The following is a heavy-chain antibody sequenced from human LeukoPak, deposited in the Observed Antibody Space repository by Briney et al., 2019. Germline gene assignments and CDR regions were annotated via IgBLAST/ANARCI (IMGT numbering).Heavy chain of an antibody. CDR2: ISGSGDDT. J-gene: IGHJ5*02. CDR1: GFTFSSFA. Sequence: GGSLRLSCAASGFTFSSFAMTWVRHAPGKGLEWGSGISGSGDDTYYADSVKGRFTISRDNSENTLYLQMHSLRLEDTAVYYCAKDPRGVGARGSWGQGTLVAVSS. D-gene: IGHD1-26*01. CDR3: AKDPRGVGARGS. V-gene: IGHV3-23*01.